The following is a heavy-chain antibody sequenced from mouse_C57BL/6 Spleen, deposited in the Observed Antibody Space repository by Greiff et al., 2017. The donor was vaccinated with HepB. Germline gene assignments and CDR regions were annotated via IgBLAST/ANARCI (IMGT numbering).Heavy chain of an antibody. CDR1: GYTFTRYW. CDR3: VRIKKRVATYFDY. D-gene: IGHD1-1*01. V-gene: IGHV1S81*02. J-gene: IGHJ2*01. CDR2: TNPTNGRT. Sequence: QVQLQQPGAELVKAGASVKMSCKASGYTFTRYWMHWVKQRLGQGLEWFAETNPTNGRTYYNEKFKSKAPLTVDKSSSTAYMLLTGPTFEDSAVYYCVRIKKRVATYFDYWGQGTTLTVSS.